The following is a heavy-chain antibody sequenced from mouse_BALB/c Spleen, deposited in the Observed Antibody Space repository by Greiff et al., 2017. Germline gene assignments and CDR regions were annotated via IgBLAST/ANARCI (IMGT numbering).Heavy chain of an antibody. CDR2: ISDGGSYT. CDR3: ARGGLGLGLDY. V-gene: IGHV5-4*02. J-gene: IGHJ2*01. Sequence: DVKLVESGGGLVKPGGSLKLSCAASGFTFSDYYMYWVRQTPEKRLEWVATISDGGSYTYYPDSVKGRFTISRDNAKNNLYLQMSSLKSEDTAMYYCARGGLGLGLDYWGQGTTLTVSS. CDR1: GFTFSDYY. D-gene: IGHD4-1*01.